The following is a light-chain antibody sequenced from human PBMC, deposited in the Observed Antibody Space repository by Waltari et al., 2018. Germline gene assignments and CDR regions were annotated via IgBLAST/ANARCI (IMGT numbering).Light chain of an antibody. CDR1: SSNIGNNV. Sequence: QSVLTQPPSESGTPGQRVTISCSGSSSNIGNNVVNWYQQVPGTTPKLLIYRNAQRPSGVPDRISGSKSGTSASLAISGLQSEDEAHYYCAAWDDSLNGRWVFGGGTKLTVL. CDR2: RNA. CDR3: AAWDDSLNGRWV. J-gene: IGLJ2*01. V-gene: IGLV1-44*01.